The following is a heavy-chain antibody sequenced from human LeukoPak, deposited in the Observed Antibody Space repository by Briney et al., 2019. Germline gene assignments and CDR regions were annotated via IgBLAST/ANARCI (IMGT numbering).Heavy chain of an antibody. Sequence: SVKVSCKASGGTFSSYAISWVRQAPGQGLEWMGGIIPIFGTANYAQKFQGRVTITTDESTSTAYMELCSLRSEDTAVYYCARVWDWNYYYYMDVWGKGTTVTVSS. J-gene: IGHJ6*03. D-gene: IGHD3/OR15-3a*01. CDR2: IIPIFGTA. CDR3: ARVWDWNYYYYMDV. CDR1: GGTFSSYA. V-gene: IGHV1-69*05.